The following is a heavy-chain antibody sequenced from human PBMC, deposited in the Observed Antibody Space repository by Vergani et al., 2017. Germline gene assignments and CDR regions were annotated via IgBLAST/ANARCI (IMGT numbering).Heavy chain of an antibody. CDR2: ISWNSGSI. D-gene: IGHD2-21*02. Sequence: EVQLVESGGGLVQPGRSLRLSCAASGFTFDDYAMHWVRQAPGKGLEWVSGISWNSGSIGYAASVKGRFTISRDNAKNSLYLQMNSLSAEDTALYYCAKDMGIVVVTANAFDIWGQGTMVTVSS. V-gene: IGHV3-9*01. CDR3: AKDMGIVVVTANAFDI. CDR1: GFTFDDYA. J-gene: IGHJ3*02.